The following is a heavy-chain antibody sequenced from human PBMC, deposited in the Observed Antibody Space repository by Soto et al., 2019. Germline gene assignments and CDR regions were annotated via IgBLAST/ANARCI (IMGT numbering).Heavy chain of an antibody. V-gene: IGHV3-33*01. CDR2: IWYDGSNK. Sequence: GGSLRLSCAASGFTFSSYGMHWVRQAPGKGLEWVAVIWYDGSNKYYADSVKGRFTISRDNSKNTLYLQMNSLRAEDTAVYYCAREGSRSDIVVVNYYYGMDVWGQGTTVTVSS. CDR1: GFTFSSYG. J-gene: IGHJ6*02. CDR3: AREGSRSDIVVVNYYYGMDV. D-gene: IGHD2-2*01.